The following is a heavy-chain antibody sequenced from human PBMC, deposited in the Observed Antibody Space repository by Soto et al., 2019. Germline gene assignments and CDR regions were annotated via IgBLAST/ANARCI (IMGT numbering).Heavy chain of an antibody. D-gene: IGHD2-21*01. CDR2: INPNSGNT. J-gene: IGHJ4*02. V-gene: IGHV1-8*01. CDR3: ARGWWRWQHEKPGDY. CDR1: GYTFSTYD. Sequence: VQLVQSGAELKRPGASVMVSCKTSGYTFSTYDINWVRQAIGQGLEWMGWINPNSGNTGYAQKFRDRLDMTRDTSTGTVYMELSSLTYDDSAIYFCARGWWRWQHEKPGDYWGQGSLVTVSS.